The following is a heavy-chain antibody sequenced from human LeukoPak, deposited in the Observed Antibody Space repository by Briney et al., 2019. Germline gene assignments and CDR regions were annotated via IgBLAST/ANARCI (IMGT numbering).Heavy chain of an antibody. CDR2: ISSSGSTI. Sequence: GGSLRLSCAASGFTFSDYYMSWIRQAPGKGLEWVSYISSSGSTIYYADSVKGRFTISRDNSKNTLCLQMNSLRAEDTAVYYCARDLYCSSTSCRSNWFDPWGQGTLVTVSS. D-gene: IGHD2-2*01. CDR1: GFTFSDYY. V-gene: IGHV3-11*04. J-gene: IGHJ5*02. CDR3: ARDLYCSSTSCRSNWFDP.